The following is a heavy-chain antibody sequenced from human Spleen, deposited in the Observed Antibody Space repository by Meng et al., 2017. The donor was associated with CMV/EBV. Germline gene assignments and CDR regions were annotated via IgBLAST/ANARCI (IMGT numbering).Heavy chain of an antibody. D-gene: IGHD2-2*01. V-gene: IGHV4-59*08. CDR2: IYYSGST. J-gene: IGHJ3*02. Sequence: SETLSLTCTVSGGSISSYYWSWIRQPPGKGLEWIGYIYYSGSTNYNPSLKSRVTISVDTSKNQFSLKLSSVTAADTAVYYCARAVDQDAFDIWGQGTMVTVSS. CDR1: GGSISSYY. CDR3: ARAVDQDAFDI.